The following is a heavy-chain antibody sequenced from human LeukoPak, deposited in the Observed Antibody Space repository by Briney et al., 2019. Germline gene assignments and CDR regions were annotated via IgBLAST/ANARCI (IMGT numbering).Heavy chain of an antibody. J-gene: IGHJ4*02. CDR1: GCYFTNYW. Sequence: GESLKISCKGSGCYFTNYWIGWIRQMPGKGLEWMGIIYSGDSDTRYSPSFQGQVTISADKSISTAYLQWSSLKASDTAMYYCARAPQFSSGWYGPFDYWGQGTLVTVSS. V-gene: IGHV5-51*01. CDR2: IYSGDSDT. D-gene: IGHD6-19*01. CDR3: ARAPQFSSGWYGPFDY.